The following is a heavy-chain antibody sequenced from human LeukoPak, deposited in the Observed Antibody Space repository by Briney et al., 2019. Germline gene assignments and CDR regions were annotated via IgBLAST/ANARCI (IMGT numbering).Heavy chain of an antibody. J-gene: IGHJ4*02. CDR2: TNAGNGNT. Sequence: ASVKVSCKASGYTFINYAINWGRQAPGQRPEWIGWTNAGNGNTKYSQKFQGRVTITRDTSASTAYMELSSLTSEDTGIYYCARGPRAAADDYWGQGTLVTVSS. CDR3: ARGPRAAADDY. V-gene: IGHV1-3*01. CDR1: GYTFINYA. D-gene: IGHD6-13*01.